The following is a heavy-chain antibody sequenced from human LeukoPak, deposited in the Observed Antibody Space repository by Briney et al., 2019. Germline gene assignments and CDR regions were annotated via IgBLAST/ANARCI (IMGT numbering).Heavy chain of an antibody. CDR2: INPNSGGT. V-gene: IGHV1-2*02. CDR1: GYTFTGYY. Sequence: ASVKVSCKASGYTFTGYYMHWVRQAPGQGLEWMGWINPNSGGTNYAQKFRGRVTMTRDTSISTAYMELSRLRSDDTAVYYCASAPSVRFLEWLSHWGQGTLVTVSS. D-gene: IGHD3-3*01. CDR3: ASAPSVRFLEWLSH. J-gene: IGHJ4*02.